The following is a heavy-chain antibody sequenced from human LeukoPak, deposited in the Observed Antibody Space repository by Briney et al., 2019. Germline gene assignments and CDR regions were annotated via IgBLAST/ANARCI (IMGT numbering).Heavy chain of an antibody. CDR3: ASLGNGFDY. CDR1: GFTFSGSA. D-gene: IGHD1-26*01. V-gene: IGHV3-30-3*01. CDR2: ISYDGSNK. J-gene: IGHJ4*02. Sequence: GGSLRLSCAASGFTFSGSAMHWVRQASGKGLEWVAVISYDGSNKYYADSVKGRFTISRDNSKNTLYLQMNSLRAEDTAVYYCASLGNGFDYWGQGTLVTVSS.